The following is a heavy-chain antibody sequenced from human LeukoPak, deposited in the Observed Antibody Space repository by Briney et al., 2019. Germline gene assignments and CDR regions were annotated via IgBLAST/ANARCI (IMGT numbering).Heavy chain of an antibody. J-gene: IGHJ4*02. CDR1: GGSISSGGYS. CDR3: ARMIWFGEFYFDY. D-gene: IGHD3-10*01. Sequence: KASETLSLTCAVSGGSISSGGYSWSWIRQPPGKGLEWIGYIYYSGSTYYNPSLKSRVTISVDTSKNQFSLKLSSVTAADTAVYYCARMIWFGEFYFDYWGQGTLVTVSS. V-gene: IGHV4-30-4*07. CDR2: IYYSGST.